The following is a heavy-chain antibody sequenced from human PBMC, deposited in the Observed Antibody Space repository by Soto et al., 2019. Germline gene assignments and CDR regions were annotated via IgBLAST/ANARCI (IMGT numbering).Heavy chain of an antibody. J-gene: IGHJ6*02. Sequence: GESLKISCEGSGFSFSKYKIGWVRQMPGKGLEWMGIINPGDSDTRNSPSFQGQVTISADKSISTAYLQWSTLKASDTVTYYCATSYGDYYYYYYGMDVWGQGTTVTVSS. CDR1: GFSFSKYK. V-gene: IGHV5-51*01. D-gene: IGHD4-17*01. CDR3: ATSYGDYYYYYYGMDV. CDR2: INPGDSDT.